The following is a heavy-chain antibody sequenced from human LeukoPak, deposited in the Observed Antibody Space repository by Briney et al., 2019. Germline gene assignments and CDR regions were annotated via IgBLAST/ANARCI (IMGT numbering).Heavy chain of an antibody. J-gene: IGHJ6*03. CDR3: VHTPQNYYYYMDV. Sequence: ASVKVSCKASGGTFSSYAISWVRQAPGQGLEWMGWISAYNGNTNYAQKLQGRVTITTDESTSTAYMELSSLRSEDTAVYYCVHTPQNYYYYMDVWGKGTTVTVSS. V-gene: IGHV1-18*01. CDR2: ISAYNGNT. CDR1: GGTFSSYA.